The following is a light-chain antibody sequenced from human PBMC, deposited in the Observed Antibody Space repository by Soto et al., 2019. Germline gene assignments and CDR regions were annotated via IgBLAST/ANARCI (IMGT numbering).Light chain of an antibody. CDR3: AAWDDSLSGAV. CDR1: SSNIESNY. J-gene: IGLJ7*01. V-gene: IGLV1-47*01. CDR2: RNN. Sequence: QSVLTQPPSASGTPGQRVTISCSGSSSNIESNYVYWFQQLPGTAPKLLIYRNNQRPSGVPDRISGSKSGTSASLAISGLRSEDEADYYCAAWDDSLSGAVFGGGTQLTVL.